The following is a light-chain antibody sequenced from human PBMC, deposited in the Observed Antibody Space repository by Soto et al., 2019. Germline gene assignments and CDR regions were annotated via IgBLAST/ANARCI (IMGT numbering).Light chain of an antibody. J-gene: IGKJ5*01. V-gene: IGKV3-20*01. CDR2: AVS. CDR3: QQYRTSPAIS. CDR1: RSVSSNY. Sequence: VFTQSPGTLSFSPVERATLSCRASRSVSSNYLGWYQQKPGQAPRLLIYAVSTRATGIPDRFSGSGSGTDFTLTISRLEPEDSALYFCQQYRTSPAISFGQGTRLEI.